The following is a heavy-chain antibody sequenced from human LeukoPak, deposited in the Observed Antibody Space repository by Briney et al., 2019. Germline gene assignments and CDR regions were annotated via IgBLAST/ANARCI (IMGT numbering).Heavy chain of an antibody. Sequence: SQTLSLTCTVSGGSISSGSYYWSWIRQPAGKGLEWIGRIYTSGSTNYNPSLKSRVTISVDTSKNQFSLKLSSVTAADTAVYYCARDGRGYGLGNWGQGTLVTVSS. V-gene: IGHV4-61*02. CDR3: ARDGRGYGLGN. D-gene: IGHD5-18*01. J-gene: IGHJ4*02. CDR2: IYTSGST. CDR1: GGSISSGSYY.